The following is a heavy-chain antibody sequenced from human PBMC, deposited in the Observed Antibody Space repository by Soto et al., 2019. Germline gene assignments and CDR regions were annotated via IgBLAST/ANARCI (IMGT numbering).Heavy chain of an antibody. CDR2: ISSSSSYI. D-gene: IGHD6-6*01. V-gene: IGHV3-21*01. Sequence: GGSLSLSGAASGFTSSSYSMNWVRQAPGKGLEWVSSISSSSSYIYYADSVKGRFTISRDNAKNSLYLQMNSLRAEDTAVYYCVAIAARPLDYWGQGTLVTVSS. CDR1: GFTSSSYS. CDR3: VAIAARPLDY. J-gene: IGHJ4*02.